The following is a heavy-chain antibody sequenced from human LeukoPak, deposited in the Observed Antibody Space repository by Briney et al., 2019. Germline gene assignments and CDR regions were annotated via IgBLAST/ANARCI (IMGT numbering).Heavy chain of an antibody. CDR2: ISGSGGST. D-gene: IGHD6-6*01. J-gene: IGHJ4*02. Sequence: PGGSLRLSCAASGFTFSSYAMSWVRQAPGKGLEWVSAISGSGGSTYYADSVKGRFTISRDNSKNTLYLQMNSLRAEDTAVYYCARRHSSSSHFDYWGQGTLVTVSS. V-gene: IGHV3-23*01. CDR3: ARRHSSSSHFDY. CDR1: GFTFSSYA.